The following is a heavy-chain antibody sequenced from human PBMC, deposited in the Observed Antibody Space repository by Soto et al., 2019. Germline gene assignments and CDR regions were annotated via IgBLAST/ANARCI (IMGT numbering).Heavy chain of an antibody. J-gene: IGHJ6*02. D-gene: IGHD2-2*01. V-gene: IGHV1-69*01. Sequence: QVQLVQSGAEVQKPGSSVKVSCKASGGTFSSYAISWVRQAPGQGLEWMGGIIPIFGTANYAQKFQGRVTITADESTSTAYMELSSLRSEDTAVYYCARIAGYCSSTSCYAGYYYYGMDVWGQGTTVTVSS. CDR3: ARIAGYCSSTSCYAGYYYYGMDV. CDR1: GGTFSSYA. CDR2: IIPIFGTA.